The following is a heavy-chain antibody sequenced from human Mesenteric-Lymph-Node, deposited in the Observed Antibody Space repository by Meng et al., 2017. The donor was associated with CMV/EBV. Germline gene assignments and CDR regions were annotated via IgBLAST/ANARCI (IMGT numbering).Heavy chain of an antibody. D-gene: IGHD3-22*01. Sequence: GESLKISCVASEFTFSNYGMHWVRQAPGKGLEWVAFIRHDETKEFYGDSVKGRFTVSRDNSQKTVYLQMNSLSTEDTAVYYCARGESNYYDGSGYYIDYWGQGTLVTVSS. CDR1: EFTFSNYG. J-gene: IGHJ4*02. CDR3: ARGESNYYDGSGYYIDY. V-gene: IGHV3-30*02. CDR2: IRHDETKE.